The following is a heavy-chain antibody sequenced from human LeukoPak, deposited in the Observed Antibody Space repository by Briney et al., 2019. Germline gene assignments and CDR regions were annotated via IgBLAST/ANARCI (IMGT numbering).Heavy chain of an antibody. CDR3: ARGYYYGSGYFDY. V-gene: IGHV3-30-3*01. CDR2: ISNDGINK. J-gene: IGHJ4*02. Sequence: PGGSPRLSCAASGFTFSSYALHWVRQAPGKGLEWVAIISNDGINKFYADSVKGRFTISRDNSKNTLYLQMNSLRAEDTAVYYCARGYYYGSGYFDYWGQGTLVTVSS. D-gene: IGHD3-10*01. CDR1: GFTFSSYA.